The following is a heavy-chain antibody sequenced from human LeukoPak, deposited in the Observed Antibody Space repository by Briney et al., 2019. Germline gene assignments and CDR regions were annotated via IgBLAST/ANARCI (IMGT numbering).Heavy chain of an antibody. Sequence: PSETLSLTCTVSGGSIGSYYLSWIRQPAWKGLEWIGGICSSGSTNYNPSLKSRVTMSVDTSKNQFSLKLSCLTAADTAVYYCARDRLSSTSHSSWFDPWGQGTLVTVSS. V-gene: IGHV4-4*07. D-gene: IGHD2-2*01. CDR1: GGSIGSYY. CDR2: ICSSGST. J-gene: IGHJ5*02. CDR3: ARDRLSSTSHSSWFDP.